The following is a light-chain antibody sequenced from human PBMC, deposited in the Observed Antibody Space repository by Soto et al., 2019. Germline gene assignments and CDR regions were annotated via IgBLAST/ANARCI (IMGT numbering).Light chain of an antibody. J-gene: IGLJ3*02. CDR1: SSDVGSYNL. CDR2: EGS. Sequence: QSALTQTASVSASTGQSITISCRGTSSDVGSYNLVSWYQHYPGKAPKLIIYEGSRRPSGVSDRLSGSKSGNTASLTISGLQAKDEADYYCCSYAASRTLVFGGGTKLTVL. V-gene: IGLV2-23*01. CDR3: CSYAASRTLV.